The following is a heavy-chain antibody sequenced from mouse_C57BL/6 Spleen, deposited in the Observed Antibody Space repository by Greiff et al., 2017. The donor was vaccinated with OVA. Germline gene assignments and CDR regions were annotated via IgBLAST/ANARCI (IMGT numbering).Heavy chain of an antibody. CDR3: AGPYYSNYVGDYAMDY. V-gene: IGHV1-72*01. J-gene: IGHJ4*01. CDR2: IDPNSGGT. D-gene: IGHD2-5*01. Sequence: QVQLQQPGAELVKPGASVKLSCKASGYTFTSYWMHWVKQRPGRGLEWIGRIDPNSGGTKYTEKFKSKATLTVDTPSSTAYMQLSSLTSEDSAVYYCAGPYYSNYVGDYAMDYWGQGTSVTVSS. CDR1: GYTFTSYW.